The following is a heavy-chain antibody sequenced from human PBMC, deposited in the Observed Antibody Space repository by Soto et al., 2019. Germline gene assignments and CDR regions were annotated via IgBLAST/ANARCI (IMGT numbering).Heavy chain of an antibody. D-gene: IGHD6-13*01. CDR1: GGSFSGYD. V-gene: IGHV4-34*01. Sequence: SETLSLTCAVYGGSFSGYDGSWIRQPPGKGLEWIGEINHSGSTNYNPSLKSRVTISVDTSKNQFSLKLSSVTAADTAVYYCARGFPLEAAAGTDQQDYWGQGTLVTVSS. CDR3: ARGFPLEAAAGTDQQDY. J-gene: IGHJ4*02. CDR2: INHSGST.